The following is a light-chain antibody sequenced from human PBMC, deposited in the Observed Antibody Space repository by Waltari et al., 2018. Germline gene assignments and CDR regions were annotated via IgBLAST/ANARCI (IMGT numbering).Light chain of an antibody. V-gene: IGKV3-15*01. Sequence: EIVMTQSPATLSVSPGERATLPCRASQRVSSNLAWYQQKPGQAPRLLIYGASTRATGIPARFRGSGSGTEFTLTISSLQSEDFAVYYCQQYNNWPRTFGQGTKVEIK. CDR3: QQYNNWPRT. J-gene: IGKJ1*01. CDR2: GAS. CDR1: QRVSSN.